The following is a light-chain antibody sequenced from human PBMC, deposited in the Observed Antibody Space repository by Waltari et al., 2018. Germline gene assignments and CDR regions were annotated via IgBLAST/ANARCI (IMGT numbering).Light chain of an antibody. CDR3: QQYGSSPWT. Sequence: EIVLPQSPGTLSLSPGERATLSCRASQSVSSSYLAWYKQKPGQAPRVLIHGASNRATGIPDRFSGSGSGTDFTLTISRLEPEDFAVYYCQQYGSSPWTFGQGTKVEIK. V-gene: IGKV3-20*01. CDR2: GAS. CDR1: QSVSSSY. J-gene: IGKJ1*01.